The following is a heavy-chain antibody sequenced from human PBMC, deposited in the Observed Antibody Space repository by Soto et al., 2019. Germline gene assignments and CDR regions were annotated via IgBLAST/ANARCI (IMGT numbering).Heavy chain of an antibody. CDR1: GGTFKNCV. V-gene: IGHV1-69*01. Sequence: QVQVVQSGVEVRRPGSSVKVSCKASGGTFKNCVISWVRQAPGQGLEWMGGIIPLFGTTDFAQRFQGRLTITTAEPTTTAYMELGRLRSEDTATYYCAAELGFGKLSVVWGQGTTVIVSS. CDR3: AAELGFGKLSVV. CDR2: IIPLFGTT. J-gene: IGHJ6*02. D-gene: IGHD7-27*01.